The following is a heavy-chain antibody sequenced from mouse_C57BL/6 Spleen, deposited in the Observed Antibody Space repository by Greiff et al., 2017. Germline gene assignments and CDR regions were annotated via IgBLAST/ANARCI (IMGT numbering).Heavy chain of an antibody. D-gene: IGHD4-1*01. CDR3: ARSNWDYFDY. CDR1: GYTFTSYW. V-gene: IGHV1-55*01. CDR2: IHPGSGST. Sequence: QVQLQQPGAELVKPGASVKMSCKASGYTFTSYWITWVKPRPGQGLEWIGDIHPGSGSTNYNEKFKSKATLTVDTSSSTAYMRLSSLTSEDSAVYCCARSNWDYFDYWGQGTTLTVSS. J-gene: IGHJ2*01.